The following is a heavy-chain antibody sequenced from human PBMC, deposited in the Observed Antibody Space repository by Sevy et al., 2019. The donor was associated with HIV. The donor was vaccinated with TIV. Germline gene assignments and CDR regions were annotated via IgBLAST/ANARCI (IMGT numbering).Heavy chain of an antibody. V-gene: IGHV3-30*02. CDR2: IRYDGSTK. CDR1: GFTFSIYG. CDR3: AKDLTGRYSSSSEDFDY. J-gene: IGHJ4*02. D-gene: IGHD6-6*01. Sequence: GGSLRLSCAASGFTFSIYGMHWVRQAPGKGLEWVACIRYDGSTKYYADSVKGRFTIYRDNSKNTLYLQMNSLRAEDTPVYYYAKDLTGRYSSSSEDFDYWGQGTLVTVSS.